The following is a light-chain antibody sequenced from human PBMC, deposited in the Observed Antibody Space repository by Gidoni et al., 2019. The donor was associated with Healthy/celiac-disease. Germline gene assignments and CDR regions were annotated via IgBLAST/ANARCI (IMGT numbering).Light chain of an antibody. CDR3: QQRSNWPLI. J-gene: IGKJ4*01. CDR2: DAS. CDR1: QNVSSY. V-gene: IGKV3-11*01. Sequence: EIVLTQSPATLSLSPGERATLSCRASQNVSSYLAWYQQKPGQAPRLLIYDASNRATGIPARFSGSGSGTDFTLTISSLEPEDFAVYYCQQRSNWPLIFGGGTKVEIK.